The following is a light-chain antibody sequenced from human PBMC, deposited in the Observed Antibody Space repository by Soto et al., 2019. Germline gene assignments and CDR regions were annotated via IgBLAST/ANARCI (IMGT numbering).Light chain of an antibody. J-gene: IGKJ4*01. CDR3: QQCGTPPLT. V-gene: IGKV3-20*01. Sequence: EIVLTQSPGTLSLSPGERATLSCRASQSVNSIYLAWYQQKHGQAPRLLIYDASSSATGIPDRFSGSASGTDFALTLCRLRSEDVAVYYCQQCGTPPLTFGGGTRVEIK. CDR2: DAS. CDR1: QSVNSIY.